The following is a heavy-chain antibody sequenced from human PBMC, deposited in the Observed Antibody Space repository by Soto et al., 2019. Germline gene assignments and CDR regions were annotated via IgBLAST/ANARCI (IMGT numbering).Heavy chain of an antibody. D-gene: IGHD3-22*01. J-gene: IGHJ3*02. Sequence: QVQLVQSGAEVKQPGASVKVSCKSSGYTFTHSAMHWVRQAPGQGLEWLGWINTDNGNTAFSQKFQGRVSITMDTSASTAYVELSSLISEDTAVYYCARQGDSRILRESFDIWGQGTLVTVAS. V-gene: IGHV1-3*04. CDR3: ARQGDSRILRESFDI. CDR2: INTDNGNT. CDR1: GYTFTHSA.